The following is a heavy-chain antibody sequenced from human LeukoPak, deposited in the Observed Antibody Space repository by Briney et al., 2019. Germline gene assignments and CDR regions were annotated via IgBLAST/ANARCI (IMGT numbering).Heavy chain of an antibody. CDR2: INPNSGGT. V-gene: IGHV1-2*04. CDR3: ARGSVIRWDIVATKSDLGAFDI. D-gene: IGHD5-12*01. J-gene: IGHJ3*02. CDR1: GYTFTGYY. Sequence: ASVKVSCKASGYTFTGYYMHWVRQAPGQGLEWMGWINPNSGGTNYAQKFQGWVTMTRDTSISTAYMELSRLRSDDTAVYYCARGSVIRWDIVATKSDLGAFDIWGQGTMVTVSS.